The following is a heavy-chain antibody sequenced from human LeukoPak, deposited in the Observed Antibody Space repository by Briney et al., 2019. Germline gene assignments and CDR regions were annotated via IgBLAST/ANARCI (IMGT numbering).Heavy chain of an antibody. CDR1: GGSFSGYY. CDR3: ARAPANGPAARIFDY. J-gene: IGHJ4*02. V-gene: IGHV4-34*01. CDR2: IYHSGST. Sequence: SETLSLTCAVYGGSFSGYYWSWIRQPPGKGLEWIGEIYHSGSTNYNPSLKSRVTISVDTSKDQFSLKLSSVTAADTAVYYCARAPANGPAARIFDYWGQGTLVTVSS. D-gene: IGHD2-2*01.